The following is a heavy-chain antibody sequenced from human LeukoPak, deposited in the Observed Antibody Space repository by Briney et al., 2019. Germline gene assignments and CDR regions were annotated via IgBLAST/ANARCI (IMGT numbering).Heavy chain of an antibody. CDR3: AKDYYGSGSYYKEDAFDI. J-gene: IGHJ3*02. V-gene: IGHV3-23*01. CDR2: ISGSGGST. Sequence: GGSLRLSCAASGFTFSSYAMSWVRQAPGKGLEWVSAISGSGGSTYYADSVKGRFTISRDNSKNTLYLQMNSLRAEGTAVYYCAKDYYGSGSYYKEDAFDIWGQGTMVTVSS. CDR1: GFTFSSYA. D-gene: IGHD3-10*01.